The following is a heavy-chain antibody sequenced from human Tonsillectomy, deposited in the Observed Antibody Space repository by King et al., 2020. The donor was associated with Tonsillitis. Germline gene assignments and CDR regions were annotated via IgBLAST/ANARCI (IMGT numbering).Heavy chain of an antibody. CDR1: GFTFSSYE. D-gene: IGHD1-26*01. Sequence: VQLVESGGGLVQPGGSLRLSCAASGFTFSSYEMNWVRQAPGKGLEWVSYIISSGSTIYYADSVKGRFTISRDNAKNSLYLQMNSLRAEDTAVYYCARVGAKGFGYWGQGTLVTVSS. J-gene: IGHJ4*02. CDR3: ARVGAKGFGY. V-gene: IGHV3-48*03. CDR2: IISSGSTI.